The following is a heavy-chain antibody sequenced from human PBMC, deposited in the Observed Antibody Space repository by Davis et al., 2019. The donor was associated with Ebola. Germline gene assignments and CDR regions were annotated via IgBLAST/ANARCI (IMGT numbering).Heavy chain of an antibody. CDR1: GYTFTGYY. Sequence: ASVKVYCKASGYTFTGYYMHWVRQAPGQGLEWMGRINPNSGGTNYAQKFQGRVTLTRDTSISTAYMELSSLRTAETAVYYCARTLCLWELSGYTNSIDVWGKETTVPFSS. D-gene: IGHD3-16*02. J-gene: IGHJ6*04. CDR2: INPNSGGT. CDR3: ARTLCLWELSGYTNSIDV. V-gene: IGHV1-2*06.